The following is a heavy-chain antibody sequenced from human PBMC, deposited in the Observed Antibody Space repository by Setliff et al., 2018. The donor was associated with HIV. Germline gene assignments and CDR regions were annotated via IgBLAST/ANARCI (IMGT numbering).Heavy chain of an antibody. V-gene: IGHV3-21*01. CDR1: GFSFSSYS. J-gene: IGHJ3*02. CDR2: ISSGTR. CDR3: ASGREQGLRHAFDI. Sequence: GSLRLSCAASGFSFSSYSMNWVRQAPGKGLEWVSSISSGTRYYADSVKGRFTISRDNVKNALYLQMNSLRAEDTAVYYCASGREQGLRHAFDIWGQGAVVTVSS. D-gene: IGHD4-17*01.